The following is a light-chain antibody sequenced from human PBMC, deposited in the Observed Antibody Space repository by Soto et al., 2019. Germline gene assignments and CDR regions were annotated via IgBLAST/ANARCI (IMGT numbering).Light chain of an antibody. Sequence: ELVMTQSPATLSLSPGDRATLSCRASQSVSSNLAWYQQKPGQAPRLLIYGAYTRAAGIPARFSGSGSGTEFTLTISSLQSEDFAVYYCQQYNNWPPGTFGQGTKVDIK. CDR3: QQYNNWPPGT. V-gene: IGKV3-15*01. CDR2: GAY. J-gene: IGKJ1*01. CDR1: QSVSSN.